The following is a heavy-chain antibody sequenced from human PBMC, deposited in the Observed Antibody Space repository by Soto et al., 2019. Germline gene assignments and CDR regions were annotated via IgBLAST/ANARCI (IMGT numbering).Heavy chain of an antibody. D-gene: IGHD6-19*01. CDR1: GASISSGGYY. J-gene: IGHJ2*01. CDR3: ARDGRGRGIAVAGRFWYVDL. Sequence: QVQLQESGPGLVKPSQTLSLTCTVSGASISSGGYYRNWIRQHPGKGLEWIGYIYYSGSTYYNPSLKSRVTISVDTSKNEFSLKLSSVTAADTAVYYCARDGRGRGIAVAGRFWYVDLWGRGTLVTVSS. V-gene: IGHV4-31*03. CDR2: IYYSGST.